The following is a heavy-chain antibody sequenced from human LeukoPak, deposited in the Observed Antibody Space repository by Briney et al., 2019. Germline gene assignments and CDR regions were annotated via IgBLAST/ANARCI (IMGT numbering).Heavy chain of an antibody. J-gene: IGHJ3*02. Sequence: PGGSLRLSCAASGVTFSIYWMSWVRQAPGKGLEWVANIKQDGSEKYYVDSVRGRFTISRDNAKNPLYLQMNSLRVEDTAVYYCARNTYYYERSGWKAFDIWGQGTMVTVSS. V-gene: IGHV3-7*01. CDR3: ARNTYYYERSGWKAFDI. CDR1: GVTFSIYW. CDR2: IKQDGSEK. D-gene: IGHD3-22*01.